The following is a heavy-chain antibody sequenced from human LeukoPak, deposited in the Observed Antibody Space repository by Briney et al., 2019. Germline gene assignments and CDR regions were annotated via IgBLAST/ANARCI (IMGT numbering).Heavy chain of an antibody. Sequence: SETLSLTCTVSGGSISSFYWSWIRQPPGKGLEWIGYIYYSGSTNYNPSLKRRVTISVDTSKNQFSLKLSSVTAADTAVYYCARRVPRGQLVRGGKPYYFDYWGQGTLVTVSS. CDR2: IYYSGST. D-gene: IGHD6-13*01. CDR3: ARRVPRGQLVRGGKPYYFDY. CDR1: GGSISSFY. V-gene: IGHV4-59*01. J-gene: IGHJ4*02.